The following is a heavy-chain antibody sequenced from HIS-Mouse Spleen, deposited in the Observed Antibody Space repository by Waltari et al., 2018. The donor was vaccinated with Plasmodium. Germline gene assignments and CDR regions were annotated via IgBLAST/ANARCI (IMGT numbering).Heavy chain of an antibody. CDR3: ASSWYWYFDL. CDR1: GFTFSSYW. D-gene: IGHD6-13*01. V-gene: IGHV3-7*01. Sequence: EVQLVESGGGLVPPGGSLSVSCAASGFTFSSYWMRWVRQAPGKGLEWVANIKQDGSEKYYVDSVKGRFTISRDNAKNSLYLQMNSLRAEDTAVYYCASSWYWYFDLWGRGTLVTVSS. CDR2: IKQDGSEK. J-gene: IGHJ2*01.